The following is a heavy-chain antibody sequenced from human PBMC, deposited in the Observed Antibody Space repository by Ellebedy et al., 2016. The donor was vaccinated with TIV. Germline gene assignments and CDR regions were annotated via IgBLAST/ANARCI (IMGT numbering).Heavy chain of an antibody. CDR3: ARGIYDSSGYFPLGPDY. CDR2: IYYSGST. D-gene: IGHD3-22*01. Sequence: MPSETLSLTCTVSGGSISSGGYYWSWIRQHPGKGLEWIGYIYYSGSTYYNPSLKSRVTISVDTSKNQFSLKLSSVTAADTAVYYCARGIYDSSGYFPLGPDYWGQGTLVTVSS. CDR1: GGSISSGGYY. V-gene: IGHV4-31*03. J-gene: IGHJ4*02.